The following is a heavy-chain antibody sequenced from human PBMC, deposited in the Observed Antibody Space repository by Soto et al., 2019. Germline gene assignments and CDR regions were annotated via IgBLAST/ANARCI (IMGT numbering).Heavy chain of an antibody. CDR2: INPSGGST. D-gene: IGHD5-18*01. CDR3: ARGVGCEWFGEPCVDTAMVPEY. J-gene: IGHJ4*02. CDR1: GYTFTSYY. Sequence: ASVKVSCKASGYTFTSYYMHWVRQAPGQGLEWMGIINPSGGSTSYAQKFQGRVTMTRDTSTSTVYMELSSLRSEDTAVYYCARGVGCEWFGEPCVDTAMVPEYWGQGTLVTVSS. V-gene: IGHV1-46*01.